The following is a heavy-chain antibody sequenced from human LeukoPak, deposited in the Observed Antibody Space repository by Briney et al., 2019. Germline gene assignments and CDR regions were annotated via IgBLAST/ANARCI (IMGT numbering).Heavy chain of an antibody. CDR2: IYYSGST. D-gene: IGHD1-26*01. J-gene: IGHJ1*01. CDR3: ARVDGGTVGDQYFQH. CDR1: GGSISSGGYY. Sequence: NPSQTLSLICTVSGGSISSGGYYWSWIRQHPGKGLEWIGYIYYSGSTYYNPSLKSRVTISVDTSKNQFSLKLSSVTAADPAVYYCARVDGGTVGDQYFQHWGQGTLVTVSS. V-gene: IGHV4-31*03.